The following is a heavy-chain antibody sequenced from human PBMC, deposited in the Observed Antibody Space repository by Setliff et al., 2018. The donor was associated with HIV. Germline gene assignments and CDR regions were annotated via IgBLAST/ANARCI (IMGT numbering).Heavy chain of an antibody. Sequence: SETLSLTCTVSGYSIRRGNYWGWIRQPPGKGLEWIGSIYHSGTTYYNPSLKSRVTISVDTSKNQFSLELSSVTAADTAVYYCARGLTSVAGWGQGTLVTVS. CDR3: ARGLTSVAG. J-gene: IGHJ4*02. D-gene: IGHD6-19*01. CDR1: GYSIRRGNY. V-gene: IGHV4-38-2*02. CDR2: IYHSGTT.